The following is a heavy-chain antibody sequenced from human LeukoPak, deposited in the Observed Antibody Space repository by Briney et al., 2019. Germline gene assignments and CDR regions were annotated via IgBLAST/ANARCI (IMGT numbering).Heavy chain of an antibody. CDR2: INAGNGNT. V-gene: IGHV1-3*03. CDR3: ARDHLASNWNYVRWVAFDI. J-gene: IGHJ3*02. Sequence: ASVKVSCKASGYTFTSYAMHWVRQAPGQRLEWMGWINAGNGNTKYSQEFQGRVTITRDTSASTAYMELSSLRSEDMAVYYCARDHLASNWNYVRWVAFDIWGQGTMVTVSS. D-gene: IGHD1-7*01. CDR1: GYTFTSYA.